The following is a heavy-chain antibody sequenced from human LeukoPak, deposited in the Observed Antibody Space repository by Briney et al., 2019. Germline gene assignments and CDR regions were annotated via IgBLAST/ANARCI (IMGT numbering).Heavy chain of an antibody. CDR2: INRGDSDA. J-gene: IGHJ4*02. CDR3: ARGFAD. Sequence: GESLRISCKGSGYTFTNYWVGWVRQMPGKGLEWMGIINRGDSDARYSPSFEGLVTISVDRSIDTAYLQWSSLKATDTAMYYCARGFADWGKGNLVPVSS. V-gene: IGHV5-51*01. CDR1: GYTFTNYW.